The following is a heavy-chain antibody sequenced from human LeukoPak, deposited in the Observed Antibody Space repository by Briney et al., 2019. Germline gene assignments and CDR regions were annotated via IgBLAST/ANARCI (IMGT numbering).Heavy chain of an antibody. CDR3: ARDPPYPTDSSGYNTDY. CDR2: ISSSGSTI. V-gene: IGHV3-48*03. CDR1: GFTFSSYE. Sequence: PGGSLRPSCAASGFTFSSYEMNWVRQAPGKGLEWVSYISSSGSTIYYADSVKGRFTISRDNAKNSLYLQMNSLRAEDTAVYYCARDPPYPTDSSGYNTDYWGQGTLVTVSS. J-gene: IGHJ4*02. D-gene: IGHD3-22*01.